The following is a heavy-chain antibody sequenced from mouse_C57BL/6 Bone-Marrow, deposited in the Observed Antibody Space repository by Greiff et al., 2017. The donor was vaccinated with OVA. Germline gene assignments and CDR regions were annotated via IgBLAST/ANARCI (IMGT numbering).Heavy chain of an antibody. CDR3: ARFDYGDYFDY. D-gene: IGHD1-1*01. CDR1: GYTFTSYG. CDR2: IYPRSGNT. Sequence: VQLKESGAELARPGASVKLSCKASGYTFTSYGISWVKQRTGQGLEWIGEIYPRSGNTYYNEKFKGKATLTADKSSSTAYMELRSLTSEDSAVYFCARFDYGDYFDYWGQGTTLTVSS. J-gene: IGHJ2*01. V-gene: IGHV1-81*01.